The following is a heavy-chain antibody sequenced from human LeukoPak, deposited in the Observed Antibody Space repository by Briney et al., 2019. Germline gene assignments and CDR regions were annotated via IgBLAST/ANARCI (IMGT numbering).Heavy chain of an antibody. J-gene: IGHJ4*02. Sequence: ASVKVSCKVSGYTLTELSMHWVRQAPGKGLEWMGGFDPEDGETIYAQKFQGRVTMTEDTSTDTAYMELSSLRSEDTAVYYCATKSSSQTRHYFDYWGQGTLVTVSS. CDR3: ATKSSSQTRHYFDY. CDR1: GYTLTELS. CDR2: FDPEDGET. V-gene: IGHV1-24*01. D-gene: IGHD6-13*01.